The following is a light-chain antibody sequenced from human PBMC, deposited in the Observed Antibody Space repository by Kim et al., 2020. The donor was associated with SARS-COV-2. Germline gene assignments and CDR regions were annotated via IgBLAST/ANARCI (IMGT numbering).Light chain of an antibody. J-gene: IGLJ2*01. Sequence: QTPTLTCTGNSNNVAIQGAAWLKQHQGHPPRLLSYRNHNRPSGISERFSASRTGNTASLTITGLQPEDEADDYCSAWDISLSAVVFGGGTQLTVL. CDR2: RNH. CDR1: SNNVAIQG. CDR3: SAWDISLSAVV. V-gene: IGLV10-54*04.